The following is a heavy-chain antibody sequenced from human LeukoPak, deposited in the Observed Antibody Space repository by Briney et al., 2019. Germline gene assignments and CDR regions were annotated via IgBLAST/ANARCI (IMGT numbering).Heavy chain of an antibody. D-gene: IGHD3-10*01. CDR3: ARDFGRDAFDI. V-gene: IGHV1-69*13. CDR2: IIPIFGTA. CDR1: GGTFSSYA. Sequence: GASVKVSCKASGGTFSSYAISWLRQAPGQGLEWMGGIIPIFGTANYAQKFQGRVTITADESTSTAYMELSSLRSEDTAVYYCARDFGRDAFDIWGQGTMVTVSS. J-gene: IGHJ3*02.